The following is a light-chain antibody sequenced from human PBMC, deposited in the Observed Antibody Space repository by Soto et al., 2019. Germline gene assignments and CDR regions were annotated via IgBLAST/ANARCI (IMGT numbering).Light chain of an antibody. Sequence: QSALTQPASVSGSRGQSITISCTGTSSDIGHYNLVSWYQQHPGKAPKLIIYEDIERPSGVSDRFSGSKSGNTASLTISGLQTEDEADFYCCSYAGGASVVFGGGTKLTVL. J-gene: IGLJ2*01. CDR1: SSDIGHYNL. CDR3: CSYAGGASVV. CDR2: EDI. V-gene: IGLV2-23*01.